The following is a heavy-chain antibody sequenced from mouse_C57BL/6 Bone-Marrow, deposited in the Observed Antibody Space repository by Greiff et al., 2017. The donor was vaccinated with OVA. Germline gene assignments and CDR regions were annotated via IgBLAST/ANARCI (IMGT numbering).Heavy chain of an antibody. Sequence: QVQLQQSGAELVKPGASVKLSCKASGYTFTSYWMHWVKQRPGQGLEWIGMIHPNSGSTNYNEKFKSKATLTVDKSSSTAYMQLSSLTSEDSAVYYCAITTVVATNAMDYWGQGTSVTVSS. CDR2: IHPNSGST. CDR3: AITTVVATNAMDY. D-gene: IGHD1-1*01. CDR1: GYTFTSYW. J-gene: IGHJ4*01. V-gene: IGHV1-64*01.